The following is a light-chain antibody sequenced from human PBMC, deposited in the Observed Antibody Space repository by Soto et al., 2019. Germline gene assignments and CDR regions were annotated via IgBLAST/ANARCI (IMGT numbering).Light chain of an antibody. J-gene: IGKJ2*01. CDR1: QSISTW. V-gene: IGKV1-5*03. CDR3: EQYKGFLST. Sequence: DIQMTQSPSTLSASVGDRVTITCRASQSISTWLAWYQHKPGKAPKLLIYKASSLESGVPSRFSGSGSGTEFTLTISGLQPDDFATYYCEQYKGFLSTFGQGTKLEIK. CDR2: KAS.